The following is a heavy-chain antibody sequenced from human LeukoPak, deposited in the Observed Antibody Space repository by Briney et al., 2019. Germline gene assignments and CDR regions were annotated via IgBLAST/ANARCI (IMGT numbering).Heavy chain of an antibody. CDR3: ARELDGYSSSWYYFDY. CDR1: GGSINNYY. CDR2: IYYSGST. V-gene: IGHV4-59*01. D-gene: IGHD6-13*01. Sequence: SETLSLTCTVSGGSINNYYWSWIRQPPGKGLEWIGYIYYSGSTNYNPSLKSRVTISVDTSKNQFSLRLSSVTAADTAVYYCARELDGYSSSWYYFDYWGQGTLVTVSS. J-gene: IGHJ4*02.